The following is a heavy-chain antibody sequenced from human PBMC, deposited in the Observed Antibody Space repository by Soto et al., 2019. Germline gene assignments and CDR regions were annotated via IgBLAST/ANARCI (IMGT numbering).Heavy chain of an antibody. Sequence: EVQLVESGGGLVQPGGSLRLSCAASGFNFRAHYMDWVRQAPGKGLEWITRTTNSPKTYTTAYASSVKGRFTVSRDDLKASLYLQMDSLKNEDTAMYYCARDTRTSLDLWGQGTLVTVSS. D-gene: IGHD1-1*01. CDR1: GFNFRAHY. CDR2: TTNSPKTYTT. V-gene: IGHV3-72*01. CDR3: ARDTRTSLDL. J-gene: IGHJ5*02.